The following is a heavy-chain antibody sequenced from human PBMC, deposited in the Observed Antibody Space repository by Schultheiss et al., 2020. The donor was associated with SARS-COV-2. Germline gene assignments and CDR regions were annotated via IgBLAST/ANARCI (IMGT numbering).Heavy chain of an antibody. CDR1: GYTFTGYY. V-gene: IGHV1-2*02. Sequence: ASVKVSCKASGYTFTGYYMHWVRQAPGQGLEWMGWINPNSGGTNYAQKFQGRVTMTRDTSISTAYMELSRLRSDDTAVYYCATRQGGTTVVTPVGFDYWGQGTLVTVSS. CDR3: ATRQGGTTVVTPVGFDY. CDR2: INPNSGGT. D-gene: IGHD4-23*01. J-gene: IGHJ4*02.